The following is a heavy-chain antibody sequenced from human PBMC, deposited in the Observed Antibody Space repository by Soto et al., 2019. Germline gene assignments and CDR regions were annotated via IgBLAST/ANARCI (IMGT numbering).Heavy chain of an antibody. J-gene: IGHJ5*02. CDR2: ISVSGGST. V-gene: IGHV3-23*01. CDR3: AKRSILTGYLLNWFDP. CDR1: GFTFSSYA. D-gene: IGHD3-9*01. Sequence: GGSLRLSCAASGFTFSSYAMSWVRQAPGKGLKWVSAISVSGGSTYYAVSVKGRFTISRDNSKNTLYLQMNSLRAEDTAVYYCAKRSILTGYLLNWFDPWGQGTLVTVSS.